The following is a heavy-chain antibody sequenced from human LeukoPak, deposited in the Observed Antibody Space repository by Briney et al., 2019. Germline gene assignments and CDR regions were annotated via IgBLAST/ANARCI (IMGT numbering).Heavy chain of an antibody. CDR3: ARATYYYDSSGYHEAFDI. D-gene: IGHD3-22*01. V-gene: IGHV1-2*06. CDR2: INPKSGGT. J-gene: IGHJ3*02. CDR1: GYTFTGYY. Sequence: ASVKVSCKASGYTFTGYYMHWVRQAPGQGLEWMGRINPKSGGTNYAQKFQGRVTMTRDTSISTAYMELSRLRSDDTAVYYCARATYYYDSSGYHEAFDIWGQGTMVTVSS.